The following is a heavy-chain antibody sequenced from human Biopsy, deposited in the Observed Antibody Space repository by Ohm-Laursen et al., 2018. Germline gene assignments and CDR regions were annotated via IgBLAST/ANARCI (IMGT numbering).Heavy chain of an antibody. V-gene: IGHV1-46*01. CDR2: ISPSGATT. Sequence: ASVKVSCKASRYTFTGDYIHWVRQAPGQGLEWMGVISPSGATTSFSQNFQGRITMTRDTSTGTVYMDLNSLGSEDTAVYYCARAGVGSDGTDSYYYGMDVWGPGTTVTVSS. CDR3: ARAGVGSDGTDSYYYGMDV. J-gene: IGHJ6*02. D-gene: IGHD5-24*01. CDR1: RYTFTGDY.